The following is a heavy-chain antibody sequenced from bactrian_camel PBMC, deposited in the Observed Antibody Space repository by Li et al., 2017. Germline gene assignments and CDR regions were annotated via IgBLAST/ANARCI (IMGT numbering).Heavy chain of an antibody. CDR2: TYTLARSS. CDR1: GSIYGTLC. V-gene: IGHV3S54*01. J-gene: IGHJ6*01. CDR3: AADVSVGRYLGRCDFGA. Sequence: HVQLVESGGGSVQAGGSLRLSCASSGSIYGTLCMGWVRQAPGKEREVVAGTYTLARSSYYPDSSVKGRFTISLDSTKNTLYLQMDALKPEDTGMYYCAADVSVGRYLGRCDFGAYGQGTQVTVS. D-gene: IGHD1*01.